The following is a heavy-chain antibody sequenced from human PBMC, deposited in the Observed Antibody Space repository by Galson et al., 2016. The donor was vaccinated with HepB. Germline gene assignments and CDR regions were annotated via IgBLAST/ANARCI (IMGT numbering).Heavy chain of an antibody. CDR1: GFTFDGYA. D-gene: IGHD3/OR15-3a*01. CDR3: AKVDRWRYDAFDI. Sequence: SLRLSCAASGFTFDGYAMHWVRQTPGKGLEWVSGISWNSGSIGYADSVKGRFIISRDNAKNSLYLQMNSLRSEDAALYYCAKVDRWRYDAFDIWSQGTMVTVSS. CDR2: ISWNSGSI. J-gene: IGHJ3*02. V-gene: IGHV3-9*01.